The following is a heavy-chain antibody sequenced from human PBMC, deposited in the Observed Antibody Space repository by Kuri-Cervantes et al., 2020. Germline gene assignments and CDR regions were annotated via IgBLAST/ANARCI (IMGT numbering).Heavy chain of an antibody. CDR3: ARDVPLSGSGSYEDYYGMDV. D-gene: IGHD3-10*01. V-gene: IGHV3-15*01. CDR1: GFTFSNAW. Sequence: GGSLRLSCAASGFTFSNAWMSWVRQAPGKGLEWVGRIKSKTDGGTTDYAAPVKGRFTISRDDSKNTLYLQMNSLKTEDTAVYYCARDVPLSGSGSYEDYYGMDVWGQGTTVTVSS. CDR2: IKSKTDGGTT. J-gene: IGHJ6*02.